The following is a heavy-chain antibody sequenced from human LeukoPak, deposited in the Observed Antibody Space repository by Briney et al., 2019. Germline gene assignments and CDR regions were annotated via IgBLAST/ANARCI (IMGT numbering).Heavy chain of an antibody. CDR1: GFTFSSYE. Sequence: GGSLRLSCAASGFTFSSYEMNWVRQAPGKGLEWVSYISSSGSTIYYADSVKGRFTISRDNAKNSLYLQMNSLRAEDTAVYFCSRAEYSPGYYSYDYYYMDVWGKGTTVTVSS. J-gene: IGHJ6*03. CDR2: ISSSGSTI. D-gene: IGHD6-6*01. V-gene: IGHV3-48*03. CDR3: SRAEYSPGYYSYDYYYMDV.